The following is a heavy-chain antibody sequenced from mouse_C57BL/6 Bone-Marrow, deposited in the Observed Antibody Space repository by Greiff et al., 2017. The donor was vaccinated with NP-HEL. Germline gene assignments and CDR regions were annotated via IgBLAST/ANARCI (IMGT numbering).Heavy chain of an antibody. CDR1: GFTFSDAW. Sequence: EVKLEESGGGLVQPGGSMKLSCAASGFTFSDAWMDWVRQSPEKGLEWVAEIRNKANNHATYYAESVKGMFTISSDDSKSSVYLQMNSFRAEDTGIYYCTRGRGDGYFPAWFAYWGQGTLVTVSA. CDR2: IRNKANNHAT. V-gene: IGHV6-6*01. CDR3: TRGRGDGYFPAWFAY. D-gene: IGHD2-3*01. J-gene: IGHJ3*01.